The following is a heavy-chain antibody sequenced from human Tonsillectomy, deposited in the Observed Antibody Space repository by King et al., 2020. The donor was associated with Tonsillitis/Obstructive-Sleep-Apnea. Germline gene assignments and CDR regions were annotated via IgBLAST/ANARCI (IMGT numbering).Heavy chain of an antibody. Sequence: LQLQESGPGLVKPSETLSLTCTVSGGSINSSNYYWGWVRQPPGKGLEWIGRSYYTGTTPYNPSLKSRVTIYVDKSKKQFSLKLSSVTAADTAVYYCARHLYFYDTSGYSQFDPWGQGTLVTVSS. V-gene: IGHV4-39*01. CDR3: ARHLYFYDTSGYSQFDP. J-gene: IGHJ5*02. CDR2: SYYTGTT. D-gene: IGHD3-22*01. CDR1: GGSINSSNYY.